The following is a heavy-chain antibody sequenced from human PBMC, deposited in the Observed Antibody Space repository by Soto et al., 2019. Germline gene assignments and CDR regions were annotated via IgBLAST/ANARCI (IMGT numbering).Heavy chain of an antibody. V-gene: IGHV1-69*01. D-gene: IGHD5-12*01. CDR3: ARHYGGDLVATLHY. CDR1: GGTFSSYA. Sequence: QVQLVQSGAEVKKPGSSVKVSCKASGGTFSSYAISWVRQAPGQGLEWIGGIIPIFGTANYAQKFQGRVTITAAESPSTAYMSLSSLRSEDTAVYYCARHYGGDLVATLHYWGQGTLVTVSS. J-gene: IGHJ4*02. CDR2: IIPIFGTA.